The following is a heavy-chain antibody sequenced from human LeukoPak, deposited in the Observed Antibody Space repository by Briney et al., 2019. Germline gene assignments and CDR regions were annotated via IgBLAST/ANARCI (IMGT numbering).Heavy chain of an antibody. CDR1: GVSITSGKFY. J-gene: IGHJ4*02. Sequence: PSETLSLTCPVSGVSITSGKFYWGWIRQPPGKGLEWIWSLYYSGTPYYNPSLESRVAMSLATSENHFSLSLTSVTAADTAIYYCVRGIPVSGPYYFDSWGQGTLVTVSS. V-gene: IGHV4-39*02. D-gene: IGHD5/OR15-5a*01. CDR2: LYYSGTP. CDR3: VRGIPVSGPYYFDS.